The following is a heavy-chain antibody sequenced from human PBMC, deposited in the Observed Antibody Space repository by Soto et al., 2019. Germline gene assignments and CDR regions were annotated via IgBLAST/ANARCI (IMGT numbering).Heavy chain of an antibody. D-gene: IGHD3-22*01. Sequence: QVQLVQSGAEVKKPGSSVKVSCKASGGTFSSYAISWVRQAPGQGLEWMGGIIPIFGTANYAQKFQGRVTITADESTSTAYMELSSLRSADTAVYYCASAWPRYDSSERENWFDPWGEGTLVTVSS. V-gene: IGHV1-69*12. CDR3: ASAWPRYDSSERENWFDP. J-gene: IGHJ5*02. CDR2: IIPIFGTA. CDR1: GGTFSSYA.